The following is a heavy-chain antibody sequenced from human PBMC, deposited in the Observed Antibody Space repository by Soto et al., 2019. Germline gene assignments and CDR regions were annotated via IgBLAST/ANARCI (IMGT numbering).Heavy chain of an antibody. V-gene: IGHV3-7*01. CDR2: IKQDGSGK. D-gene: IGHD4-17*01. J-gene: IGHJ5*02. CDR1: GFTFSSYW. Sequence: PGGSLRLSCAASGFTFSSYWMTWVRQAPGKGLEWVANIKQDGSGKYYVDSVTGRFTISRDNAKNSLYLQMNSLRAEDTAVYYCASHYGDNGWFDPWGQGTLVTVSS. CDR3: ASHYGDNGWFDP.